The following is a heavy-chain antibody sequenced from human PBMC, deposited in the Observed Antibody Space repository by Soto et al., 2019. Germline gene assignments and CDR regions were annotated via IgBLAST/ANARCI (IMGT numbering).Heavy chain of an antibody. V-gene: IGHV3-30*18. Sequence: GSLRLSCASSGFTFSNYGMHWVRQAPGKGLEWVSVIANDGGDKKYANSVKGRFTISRENAKNTMYLQMNSLRAEDTAVYYCEKDIKVAAAGHFFDHWGDGTLVTVSS. D-gene: IGHD6-13*01. CDR3: EKDIKVAAAGHFFDH. J-gene: IGHJ4*01. CDR1: GFTFSNYG. CDR2: IANDGGDK.